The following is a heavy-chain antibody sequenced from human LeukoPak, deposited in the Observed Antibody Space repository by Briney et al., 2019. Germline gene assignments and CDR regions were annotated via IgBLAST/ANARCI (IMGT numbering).Heavy chain of an antibody. Sequence: GGSLRLSCAASGFTFSSYSMHWVRQAPGKGLEHVSAISSNGGSTYYANSMKGRFTIPRDNSKNTLFLQMGSLRAEDMAVYYCASGTLTELDYWGQGTLVTVSS. J-gene: IGHJ4*02. CDR1: GFTFSSYS. CDR2: ISSNGGST. CDR3: ASGTLTELDY. V-gene: IGHV3-64*01. D-gene: IGHD4-11*01.